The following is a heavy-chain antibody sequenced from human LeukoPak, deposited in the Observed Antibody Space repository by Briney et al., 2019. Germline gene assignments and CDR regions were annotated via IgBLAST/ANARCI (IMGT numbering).Heavy chain of an antibody. J-gene: IGHJ4*02. D-gene: IGHD5-18*01. CDR3: ARRGHGYGSPFDY. CDR2: IYPNGNT. CDR1: GFTVSSNY. Sequence: PRGSLRLSCAASGFTVSSNYMNWVRQAPGKGLEWVSMIYPNGNTFYTDSVKGRFTISRDNSKNTLDLQMNSLRAEDTAVYYCARRGHGYGSPFDYWGQGTLVTVSS. V-gene: IGHV3-66*04.